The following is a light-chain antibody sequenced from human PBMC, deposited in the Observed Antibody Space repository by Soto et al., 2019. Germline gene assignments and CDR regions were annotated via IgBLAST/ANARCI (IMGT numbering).Light chain of an antibody. CDR2: WAS. V-gene: IGKV4-1*01. CDR1: QSVLYSSTNKNY. J-gene: IGKJ1*01. Sequence: DIVMTQSPDSLAVSLGERATINCKSSQSVLYSSTNKNYLAWYQQKPGQPPKLLIYWASTRESGVPDRFSGSGSRTDFTLTISSLQAEDVAVYYCQQYYSTPRTFGQGTKVEIK. CDR3: QQYYSTPRT.